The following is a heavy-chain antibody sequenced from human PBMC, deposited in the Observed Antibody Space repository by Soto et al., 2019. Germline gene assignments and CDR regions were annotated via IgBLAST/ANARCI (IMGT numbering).Heavy chain of an antibody. V-gene: IGHV4-59*01. D-gene: IGHD1-26*01. CDR3: ARRWGDAFDI. J-gene: IGHJ3*02. CDR2: IYYSGST. CDR1: GGSISSYY. Sequence: SETLSLTCTVSGGSISSYYWSWIRQPPGKGLEWIGYIYYSGSTNYNPSLKSRVTISVDTSKNQFSLKLSSVTAADTAVYYCARRWGDAFDIWGQGTLVTVSS.